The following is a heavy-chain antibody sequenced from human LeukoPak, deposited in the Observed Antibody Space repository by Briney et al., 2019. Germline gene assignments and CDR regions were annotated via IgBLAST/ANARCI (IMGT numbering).Heavy chain of an antibody. D-gene: IGHD2-15*01. CDR3: AKDIGVGYCNGCLFDY. Sequence: PGGSLRPSCAGSGFIFSSYGMHWVRQAPGKGLEWVSLISWDGGSTYYADSVKGRFTISRDNSKNSLYLQMNSLRTEDTALYYCAKDIGVGYCNGCLFDYWGQGTLVTVSS. CDR2: ISWDGGST. J-gene: IGHJ4*02. CDR1: GFIFSSYG. V-gene: IGHV3-43*01.